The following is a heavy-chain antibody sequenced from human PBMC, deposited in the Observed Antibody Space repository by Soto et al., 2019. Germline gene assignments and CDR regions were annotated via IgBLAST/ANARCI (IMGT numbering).Heavy chain of an antibody. V-gene: IGHV1-69*06. CDR3: AREGQVVVGKRTGFFDI. J-gene: IGHJ3*02. CDR1: GGTFSSYA. D-gene: IGHD3-22*01. CDR2: IIPIFGTA. Sequence: QVQLVQSGAEVKKPGSSVKVSCKASGGTFSSYAISWVRQAPGQGLEWMGGIIPIFGTANYAQKFQGRVTITADKSTSTAYMELSSLRSEDTAVYYCAREGQVVVGKRTGFFDIWGQGTMVTVSS.